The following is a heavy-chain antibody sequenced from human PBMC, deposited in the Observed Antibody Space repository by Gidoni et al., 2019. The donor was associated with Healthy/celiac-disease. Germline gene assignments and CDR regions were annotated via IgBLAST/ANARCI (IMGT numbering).Heavy chain of an antibody. CDR3: AKATVPRVAGMRVHYYGMGV. V-gene: IGHV3-23*01. Sequence: EVQLLESGGGLVQPGGSLRPSRASSGFTFSSYAMTWVGQAPGKGLELVSAISGSGGSTYYADSVKGRFTISRDNSKNTLYLQMNSLRAEDTAVYYCAKATVPRVAGMRVHYYGMGVWGQGTTVTVSS. CDR2: ISGSGGST. J-gene: IGHJ6*02. CDR1: GFTFSSYA. D-gene: IGHD6-19*01.